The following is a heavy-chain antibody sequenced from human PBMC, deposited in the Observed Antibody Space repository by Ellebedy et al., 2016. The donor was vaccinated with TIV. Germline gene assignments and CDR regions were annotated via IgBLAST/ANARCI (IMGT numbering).Heavy chain of an antibody. D-gene: IGHD3-10*01. V-gene: IGHV4-34*01. J-gene: IGHJ6*02. CDR1: GGSFSGYY. CDR2: INHSGST. Sequence: MPSETLSLTCAVYGGSFSGYYWSWIRQPPGKGLEWIGEINHSGSTNYNPSLNSRVIISVDTSKNQFSLQLSSVTAADTAVYYCARLLITMVYGMDVWGQGTTVTVSS. CDR3: ARLLITMVYGMDV.